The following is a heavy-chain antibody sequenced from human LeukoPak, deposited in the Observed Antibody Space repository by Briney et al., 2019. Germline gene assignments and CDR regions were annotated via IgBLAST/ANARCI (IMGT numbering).Heavy chain of an antibody. CDR1: GYTFTGYY. D-gene: IGHD1-26*01. CDR3: AREGRGSSLGVFY. Sequence: ASVKVSCKASGYTFTGYYMHWVRQAPGRGLEWMGRINPNSGGTNYAQKFQGRVTMTRDTSISTAYMELSRLRSDDTAVYYCAREGRGSSLGVFYWGQGTLVTVSS. J-gene: IGHJ4*02. CDR2: INPNSGGT. V-gene: IGHV1-2*06.